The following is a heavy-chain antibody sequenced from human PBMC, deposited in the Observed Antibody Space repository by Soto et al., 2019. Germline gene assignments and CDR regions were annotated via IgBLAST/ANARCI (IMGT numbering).Heavy chain of an antibody. CDR3: ATSGIVLRYFDT. J-gene: IGHJ4*02. CDR1: GYTFTSYA. V-gene: IGHV1-3*01. Sequence: ASVKVSCKASGYTFTSYAMHWVRQAPGQRLEWMGWINAGNGNTKYSQKFQGRVTITRDTSASTAYMELSSLRSEDTAVYYCATSGIVLRYFDTWGQGTLVTVSS. CDR2: INAGNGNT. D-gene: IGHD3-9*01.